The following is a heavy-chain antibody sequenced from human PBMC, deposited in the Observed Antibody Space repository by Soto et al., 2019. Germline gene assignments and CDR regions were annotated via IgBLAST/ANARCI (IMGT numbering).Heavy chain of an antibody. D-gene: IGHD3-16*01. V-gene: IGHV3-53*01. CDR2: LYTEGTT. J-gene: IGHJ6*04. CDR3: VRPRPSGENYGMDV. CDR1: GLTVSHNY. Sequence: GGSLRLSCVASGLTVSHNYMAWVRQAPEMGLEWVSILYTEGTTYYADSVKGRFTISRDSSKNTLFLQMDSLRAEDTAVYYCVRPRPSGENYGMDVWGKGTTVTVSS.